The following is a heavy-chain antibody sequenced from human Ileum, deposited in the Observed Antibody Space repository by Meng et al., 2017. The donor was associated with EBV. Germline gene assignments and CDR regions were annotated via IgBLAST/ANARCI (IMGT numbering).Heavy chain of an antibody. Sequence: QGQLRQVGAGLLKPSDTLPLTCAVYGGCFSGYYWSWIRQSPGKGLEWIGEINHSGSTNYNPSLKSRVTISVDTSKNQFSLKLTSVTAADTAVYYCAREARSSGYHPGIGPWGQGTLVTVSS. CDR1: GGCFSGYY. J-gene: IGHJ5*02. V-gene: IGHV4-34*02. CDR2: INHSGST. D-gene: IGHD3-22*01. CDR3: AREARSSGYHPGIGP.